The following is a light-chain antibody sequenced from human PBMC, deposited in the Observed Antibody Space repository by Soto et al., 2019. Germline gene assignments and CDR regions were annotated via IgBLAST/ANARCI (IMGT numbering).Light chain of an antibody. CDR1: QSVASGY. Sequence: IVLTQSPGTLSLSPGESATLSCGSSQSVASGYFAWYQQKPGQAPRLLIYAASRRATGIPDRFSGSGSGTDSTLTISRLEPEDFAVYYCQQYSTSPTFGQGTRLEIK. CDR3: QQYSTSPT. CDR2: AAS. J-gene: IGKJ5*01. V-gene: IGKV3-20*01.